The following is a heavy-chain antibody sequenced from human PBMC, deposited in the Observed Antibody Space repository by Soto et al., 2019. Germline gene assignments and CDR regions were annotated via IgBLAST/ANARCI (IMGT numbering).Heavy chain of an antibody. Sequence: PSETLSLTCTVSGGSISSGTYSWGWIRQPPGKGLEWIGTFYYSGSTNYNPSLKSRVTMSVDTSKNQFSLKVSSVTAADTALYYCARLGGYCTTSCYGYYAMDVWGQGTTVT. CDR1: GGSISSGTYS. J-gene: IGHJ6*02. V-gene: IGHV4-39*01. CDR2: FYYSGST. D-gene: IGHD2-8*01. CDR3: ARLGGYCTTSCYGYYAMDV.